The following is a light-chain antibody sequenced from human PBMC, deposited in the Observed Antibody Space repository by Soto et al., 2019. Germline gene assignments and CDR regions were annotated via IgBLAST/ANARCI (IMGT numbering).Light chain of an antibody. CDR2: DDS. Sequence: SYELTQPPSVSVAPGQTARMSCGGNNIGSKNVHWYQQKPGQAPVLVVYDDSVRPSGIPERFSGSKSANSAALTISRVEGGDEADYYCQVWDSSSGVFGGGTKLTVL. CDR3: QVWDSSSGV. J-gene: IGLJ3*02. V-gene: IGLV3-21*02. CDR1: NIGSKN.